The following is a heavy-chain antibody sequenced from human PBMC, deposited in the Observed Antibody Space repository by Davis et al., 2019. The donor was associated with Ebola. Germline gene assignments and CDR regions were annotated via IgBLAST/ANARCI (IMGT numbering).Heavy chain of an antibody. CDR1: GYTFTSYG. CDR2: ISAYNGNT. J-gene: IGHJ3*02. D-gene: IGHD1-1*01. Sequence: ASVKVSCTAPGYTFTSYGISWVRQAPGQGLAWMGWISAYNGNTNYAQKLQGRVTMTTDTSTSTAYMELRSLRSDDTAVYYCARSWNYDAFDIWGQGTMVTVSS. V-gene: IGHV1-18*01. CDR3: ARSWNYDAFDI.